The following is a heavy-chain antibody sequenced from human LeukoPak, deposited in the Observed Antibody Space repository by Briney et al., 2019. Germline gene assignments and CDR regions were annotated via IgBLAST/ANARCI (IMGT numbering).Heavy chain of an antibody. Sequence: ASVKVSCKVSGYTLTELSMHWVRQAPGKGLEWMGGFDPEDGETIYAQKLQGRVTMTTDTSTSTAYMELRSLRSDDTAVYYCARDRPEGYCSGGSCYPLSKDWYFDLWGRGTLVTVSS. J-gene: IGHJ2*01. CDR3: ARDRPEGYCSGGSCYPLSKDWYFDL. CDR2: FDPEDGET. CDR1: GYTLTELS. V-gene: IGHV1-24*01. D-gene: IGHD2-15*01.